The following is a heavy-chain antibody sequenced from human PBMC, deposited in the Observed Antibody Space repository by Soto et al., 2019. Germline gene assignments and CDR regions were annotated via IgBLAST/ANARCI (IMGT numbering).Heavy chain of an antibody. CDR2: IYSGGST. V-gene: IGHV3-66*01. D-gene: IGHD2-15*01. Sequence: GGSLRLSCAASGFTVSSNYMSWVRQAPGKGLEWVSVIYSGGSTYYADSVKGRFTISRDNSKNTLYLQMNSLRAEDTAVYYCARDRAPPLGYCSGGSCYSGWFDPWGQGTLVTVSS. CDR3: ARDRAPPLGYCSGGSCYSGWFDP. J-gene: IGHJ5*02. CDR1: GFTVSSNY.